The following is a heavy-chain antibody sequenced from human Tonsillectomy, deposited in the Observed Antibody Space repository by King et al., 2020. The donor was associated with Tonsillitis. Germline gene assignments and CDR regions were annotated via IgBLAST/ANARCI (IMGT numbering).Heavy chain of an antibody. CDR3: ARDQNYYDSSGYYRGGFDY. CDR2: IYYSGST. J-gene: IGHJ4*02. Sequence: QLQESGPGLVKPSETLSLTCTVSGGSISSYYWSWIRQPPGKGLEWILYIYYSGSTNHHPSLKSRVTISVDTSKNKFSLKLSSVTAADTAVYYCARDQNYYDSSGYYRGGFDYWGQGTLVTVSS. CDR1: GGSISSYY. D-gene: IGHD3-22*01. V-gene: IGHV4-59*01.